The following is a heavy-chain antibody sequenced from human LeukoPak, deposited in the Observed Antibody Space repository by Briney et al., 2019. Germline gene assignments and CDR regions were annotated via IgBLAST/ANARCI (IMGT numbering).Heavy chain of an antibody. D-gene: IGHD5-18*01. V-gene: IGHV3-23*01. CDR1: GFTFSSYA. CDR2: ISGSGGST. Sequence: GGSLRLSCAASGFTFSSYAMSWVRQAPGKGLEWVSAISGSGGSTYYADSVKGRFTISRDNSKNTLYLQMNSLRAEDTAVYYCAKARGYSYGPRDAFDIWGQGTMVTVSS. J-gene: IGHJ3*02. CDR3: AKARGYSYGPRDAFDI.